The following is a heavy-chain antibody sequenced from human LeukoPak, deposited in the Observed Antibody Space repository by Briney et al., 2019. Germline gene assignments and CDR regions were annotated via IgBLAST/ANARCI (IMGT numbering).Heavy chain of an antibody. V-gene: IGHV4-39*07. Sequence: SETLSLTCTVSGGSISSSSYYWGWIRQPPGKGLEWIGSIYYSGSTYYNPSLKRRVTISVDTSKNQFSLKLSSVTAADTAVYYCARDRLARYMDVWGKGTTVTVSS. J-gene: IGHJ6*03. CDR1: GGSISSSSYY. CDR2: IYYSGST. CDR3: ARDRLARYMDV.